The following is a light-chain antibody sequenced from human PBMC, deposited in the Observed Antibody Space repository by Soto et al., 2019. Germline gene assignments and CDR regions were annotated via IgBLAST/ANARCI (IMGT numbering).Light chain of an antibody. CDR1: QSVYNN. Sequence: EIVMTQSPATLSVSPGERATLSCRASQSVYNNLAWYQQKPGQAPRLLIYDSSNRATGIPARFSGSGSGTDFSLIISSLEPEDFAVYYCQQRSVWPLTFGGGTKVDIK. CDR3: QQRSVWPLT. CDR2: DSS. J-gene: IGKJ4*01. V-gene: IGKV3-11*01.